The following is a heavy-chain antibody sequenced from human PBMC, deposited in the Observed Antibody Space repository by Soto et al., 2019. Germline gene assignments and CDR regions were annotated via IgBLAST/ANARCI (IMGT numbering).Heavy chain of an antibody. CDR3: AREGAKYSSGWYSGAFDI. D-gene: IGHD6-19*01. CDR1: GGTFSSYA. CDR2: IIPIFGTA. V-gene: IGHV1-69*13. Sequence: SVKVSCKASGGTFSSYAISWVRQAPGQGLEWMGGIIPIFGTANYAQKFQGRVTITADESTSTAYMELSSLRSEDTAVYYCAREGAKYSSGWYSGAFDIWGQGTMVTVSS. J-gene: IGHJ3*02.